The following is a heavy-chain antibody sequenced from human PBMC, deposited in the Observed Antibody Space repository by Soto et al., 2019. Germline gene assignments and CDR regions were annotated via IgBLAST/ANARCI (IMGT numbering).Heavy chain of an antibody. Sequence: GGSLRLSCAASGFTFSTFGMNWVRQAPGKGLEWISYISSSSTTIFYGGSVEGRFTVSRDNAENSLYLQMNSLRDEDTAVYYLAREKGGAVIGLNWFDPWGHGTLVTVSS. V-gene: IGHV3-48*02. J-gene: IGHJ5*02. D-gene: IGHD2-21*01. CDR3: AREKGGAVIGLNWFDP. CDR2: ISSSSTTI. CDR1: GFTFSTFG.